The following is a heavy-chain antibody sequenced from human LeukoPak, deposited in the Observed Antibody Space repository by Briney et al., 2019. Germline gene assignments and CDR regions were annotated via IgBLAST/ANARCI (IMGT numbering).Heavy chain of an antibody. V-gene: IGHV3-48*03. CDR3: ARSPELLDFDY. CDR1: GFTFSRYE. CDR2: ISSSGSTI. J-gene: IGHJ4*02. Sequence: GGSLRLACAASGFTFSRYEMNWVRPAPGKGLEWVSYISSSGSTIYYADSVKGRFTISRDNAKNSLYLQLNSLRAEDTAVYYCARSPELLDFDYWGQGTLVTVSS. D-gene: IGHD3-10*01.